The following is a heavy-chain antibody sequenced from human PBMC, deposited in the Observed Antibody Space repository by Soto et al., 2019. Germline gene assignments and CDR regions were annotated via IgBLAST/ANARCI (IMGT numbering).Heavy chain of an antibody. CDR1: GASVSSGGLY. Sequence: QVQLQESGPGLVKPPETLSLTCTVSGASVSSGGLYWTWIRQPPGKGLEWIGYIYNSGTTKYNPSLESRVTISVDTSKNHFSLKLSSVTAADTAVYYCARAEGPNKGSAMDVWGQGTTVTVSS. J-gene: IGHJ6*02. CDR3: ARAEGPNKGSAMDV. V-gene: IGHV4-61*03. D-gene: IGHD2-15*01. CDR2: IYNSGTT.